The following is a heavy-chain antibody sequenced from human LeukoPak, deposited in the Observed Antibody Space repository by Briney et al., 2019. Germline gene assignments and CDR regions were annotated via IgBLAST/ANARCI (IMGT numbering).Heavy chain of an antibody. CDR2: ISSSSGTI. J-gene: IGHJ4*02. D-gene: IGHD7-27*01. CDR1: GFTFSSYN. CDR3: ARAAGNWGSASTPFDY. V-gene: IGHV3-48*01. Sequence: PGGSLRLSCAASGFTFSSYNMNWVRQAPGKGLEWVSYISSSSGTIYYSDSVKGRFTISRDNAKNSLYLQMNSLRAEDTAVYFCARAAGNWGSASTPFDYWGQGTLVTVSS.